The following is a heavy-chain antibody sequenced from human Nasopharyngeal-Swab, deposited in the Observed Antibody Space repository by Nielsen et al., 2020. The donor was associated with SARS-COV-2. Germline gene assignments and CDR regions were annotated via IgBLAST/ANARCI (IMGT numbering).Heavy chain of an antibody. CDR2: ISGSGGST. Sequence: GESLKISCAASGFTFSSYAMSWVRQAPGKGLEWVSAISGSGGSTYYADSVKGRFTISRDNSKNTLYLQMNSLRAEDTAVYYCAKDSWFYHYYGSGEEGYWGQGTLVTVSS. CDR1: GFTFSSYA. CDR3: AKDSWFYHYYGSGEEGY. J-gene: IGHJ4*02. V-gene: IGHV3-23*01. D-gene: IGHD3-10*01.